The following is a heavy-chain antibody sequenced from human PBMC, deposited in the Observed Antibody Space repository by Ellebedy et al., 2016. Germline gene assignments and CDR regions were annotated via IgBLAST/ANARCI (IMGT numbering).Heavy chain of an antibody. D-gene: IGHD6-6*01. CDR3: ARASSSSFLTSDY. J-gene: IGHJ4*02. V-gene: IGHV4-59*13. Sequence: SETLSLTXTVSGGSISSYYWSWIRQPPGKGLEWIGYIYYSGSTNYNPSLKSRVTISVDTSKNQFSLKLSSVTAADTAVYYCARASSSSFLTSDYWGQGTLVTVSS. CDR2: IYYSGST. CDR1: GGSISSYY.